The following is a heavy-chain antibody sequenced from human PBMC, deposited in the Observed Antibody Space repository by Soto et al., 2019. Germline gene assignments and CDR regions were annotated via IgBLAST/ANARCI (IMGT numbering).Heavy chain of an antibody. J-gene: IGHJ4*02. CDR3: ASSDTAMDPFDY. CDR1: IYSFTLPY. CDR2: IYPGDSDT. V-gene: IGHV5-51*01. D-gene: IGHD5-18*01. Sequence: GDTLRLPFRFSIYSFTLPYVCCVPQMPGKGLERMGIIYPGDSDTRYSPSFQGQVTISADKSISTAYLQWSSLKASDTAMYYWASSDTAMDPFDYWGQGTLVTVSS.